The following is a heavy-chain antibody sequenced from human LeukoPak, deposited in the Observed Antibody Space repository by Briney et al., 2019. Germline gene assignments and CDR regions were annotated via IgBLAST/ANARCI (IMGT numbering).Heavy chain of an antibody. J-gene: IGHJ4*02. CDR3: ARDLGSRPDY. V-gene: IGHV3-48*01. D-gene: IGHD3-10*01. CDR2: ISSPDSTT. Sequence: GGSLRLSCAASGFTFISYSMNWVRQAPGKGLEWVSYISSPDSTTYYADSVKGRFTISRDNAKNSLYLQMNSLRAEDTAVYYCARDLGSRPDYWGQGTLVTVSS. CDR1: GFTFISYS.